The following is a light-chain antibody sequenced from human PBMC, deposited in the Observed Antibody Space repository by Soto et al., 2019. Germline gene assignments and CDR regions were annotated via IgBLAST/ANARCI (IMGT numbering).Light chain of an antibody. CDR2: AAS. V-gene: IGKV1D-12*01. Sequence: DIQMTQSPSSVSASVGDRVTITCRASQGLSSWLAWYQQKPWKAPKLLIYAASSLQSGVPSRFSGSGSGTDFTLTISSLQPEDFATYYCQQANSFPFTFGPGTKVDIK. J-gene: IGKJ3*01. CDR3: QQANSFPFT. CDR1: QGLSSW.